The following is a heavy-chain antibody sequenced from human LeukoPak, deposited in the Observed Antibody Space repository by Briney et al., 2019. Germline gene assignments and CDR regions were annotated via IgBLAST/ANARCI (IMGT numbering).Heavy chain of an antibody. Sequence: HPGGSLRLSCAASGFTFSSYGMHWVRQAPGKGLEWVAFIRFDGSIKYYAESVKGRFTISRDNSKNTLYLQMNSLRAEDTAVYYCASPLKGGTTVVTPGYWGQGTLVTVSS. D-gene: IGHD4-23*01. CDR2: IRFDGSIK. CDR1: GFTFSSYG. V-gene: IGHV3-30*02. CDR3: ASPLKGGTTVVTPGY. J-gene: IGHJ4*02.